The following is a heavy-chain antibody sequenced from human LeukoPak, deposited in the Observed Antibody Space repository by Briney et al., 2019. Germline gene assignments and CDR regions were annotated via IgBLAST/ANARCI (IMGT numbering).Heavy chain of an antibody. CDR3: AKGYYYGSGSYDY. D-gene: IGHD3-10*01. CDR2: ISYDGSNK. J-gene: IGHJ4*02. Sequence: GGSLRLSCAASGFTFSDYSMNWVRQAPGKGLEWVAVISYDGSNKYYADSVKGRFTISRDNSKNTLYLQMNSLRAEDTAVYYCAKGYYYGSGSYDYWGQGTLVTVSS. CDR1: GFTFSDYS. V-gene: IGHV3-30*18.